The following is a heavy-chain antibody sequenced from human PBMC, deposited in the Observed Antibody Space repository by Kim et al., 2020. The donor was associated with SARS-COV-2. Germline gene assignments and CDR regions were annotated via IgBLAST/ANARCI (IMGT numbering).Heavy chain of an antibody. CDR1: GGSISSYY. V-gene: IGHV4-59*13. CDR2: IYYSGST. CDR3: ARVAAAGTEYYYYYYGMDV. Sequence: SETLSLTCTVSGGSISSYYWSWIRQPPGKGLEWIGYIYYSGSTNYNPSLKSRVTISVDTSKNQFSLKLSSVTAADTAVYYCARVAAAGTEYYYYYYGMDVWGQGTTVTVSS. D-gene: IGHD6-13*01. J-gene: IGHJ6*02.